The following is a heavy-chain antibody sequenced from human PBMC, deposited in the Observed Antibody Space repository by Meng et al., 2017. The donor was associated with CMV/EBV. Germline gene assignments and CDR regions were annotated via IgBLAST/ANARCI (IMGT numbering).Heavy chain of an antibody. J-gene: IGHJ6*02. V-gene: IGHV3-21*01. CDR3: ARGKHDSNYDFWSGYFYGMDV. CDR2: ISSSSYI. D-gene: IGHD3-3*01. CDR1: GFTFSSYS. Sequence: GGSLRLSCAASGFTFSSYSMNWVRQAPGKGLEWVSSISSSSYIYYADSVKGRFTISRDNAKNSLYLQMNSLRAEDTAVYYCARGKHDSNYDFWSGYFYGMDVWGQGTTVTVSS.